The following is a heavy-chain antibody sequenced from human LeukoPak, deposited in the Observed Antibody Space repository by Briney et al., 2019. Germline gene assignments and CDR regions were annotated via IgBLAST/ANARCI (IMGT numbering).Heavy chain of an antibody. D-gene: IGHD1-26*01. CDR2: IRFDGSDK. J-gene: IGHJ3*02. CDR1: GFTFSNYG. CDR3: ARVGATHDAFDI. V-gene: IGHV3-30*02. Sequence: GGSLRLSCAASGFTFSNYGMHWVRQAPGKGLEWVAFIRFDGSDKYYADSVKGRFTISRDNSKNSLYLQMNSLRAEDTAVYYCARVGATHDAFDIWGQGTMVTVSS.